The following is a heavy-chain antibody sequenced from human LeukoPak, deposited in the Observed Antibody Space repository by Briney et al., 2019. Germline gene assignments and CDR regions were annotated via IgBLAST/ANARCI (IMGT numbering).Heavy chain of an antibody. V-gene: IGHV4-59*01. J-gene: IGHJ5*02. CDR1: GGSISSYY. CDR2: IYYSGST. CDR3: ARQIRFLVPFDP. D-gene: IGHD3-3*01. Sequence: NPSETLSLTCTVSGGSISSYYWSRIRQPPGKGLEWIGYIYYSGSTNYNPSLKSRVTISVDTSKNQFSLKLSSVTAADTAVYYCARQIRFLVPFDPWGQGTLVTVSS.